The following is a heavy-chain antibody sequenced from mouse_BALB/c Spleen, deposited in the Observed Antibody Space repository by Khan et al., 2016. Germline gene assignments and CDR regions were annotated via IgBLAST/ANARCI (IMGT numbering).Heavy chain of an antibody. CDR1: GDSITSGD. V-gene: IGHV3-8*02. CDR3: ARYDGYYYFDY. Sequence: EVQLQESGPSLVKHSQTLTLTCSVTGDSITSGDWNWIRKFPGNKLEYMGYISYSGSTYYNPSLKSRISITRVTSKNQYYLQLNSVTTEDTAIYYCARYDGYYYFDYWGQGTTLTVSS. CDR2: ISYSGST. J-gene: IGHJ2*01. D-gene: IGHD2-3*01.